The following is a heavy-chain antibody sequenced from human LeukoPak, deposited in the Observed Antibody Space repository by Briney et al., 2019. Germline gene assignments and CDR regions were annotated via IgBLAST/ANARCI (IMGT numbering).Heavy chain of an antibody. CDR1: GFIFSNYG. V-gene: IGHV3-30*02. J-gene: IGHJ3*02. CDR3: AGINDYGDPTGAFDI. D-gene: IGHD4-17*01. CDR2: VRYDGSDK. Sequence: GGSLRLSCGASGFIFSNYGMHWVRQAPGKGLEWVAFVRYDGSDKHYADSVKGRFTISRDNSKNTLYLQMNSLRPEDTAVYYCAGINDYGDPTGAFDIWGQGTMVTVSS.